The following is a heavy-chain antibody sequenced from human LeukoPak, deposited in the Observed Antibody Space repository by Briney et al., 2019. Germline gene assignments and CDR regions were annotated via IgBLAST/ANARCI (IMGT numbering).Heavy chain of an antibody. CDR2: IYYSGST. CDR1: GGSISSYY. V-gene: IGHV4-59*01. J-gene: IGHJ4*02. Sequence: SETLSLTCTVSGGSISSYYWSWIRQPPGKGLEWIGYIYYSGSTNYNPSLKSRVTISVDTSKNQFSLKLSSVTAADTAVYHCARGTWIQLWLPGGYYFDYWGQGTLVTVSS. CDR3: ARGTWIQLWLPGGYYFDY. D-gene: IGHD5-18*01.